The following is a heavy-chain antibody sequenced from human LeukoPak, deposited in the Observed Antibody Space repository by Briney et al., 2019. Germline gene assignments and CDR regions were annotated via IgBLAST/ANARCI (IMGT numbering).Heavy chain of an antibody. V-gene: IGHV3-23*01. Sequence: QPGGSLRLSCAASGFTFSTYAMMWVRQAPGKGLECVSSITGSDGSTFYADSVRGRFTISRDNSKNTLYLQMNSLRAEDTAVYYCAKETHQSRGCPRDYGGQGPRVTVS. CDR2: ITGSDGST. CDR3: AKETHQSRGCPRDY. CDR1: GFTFSTYA. D-gene: IGHD2-15*01. J-gene: IGHJ4*02.